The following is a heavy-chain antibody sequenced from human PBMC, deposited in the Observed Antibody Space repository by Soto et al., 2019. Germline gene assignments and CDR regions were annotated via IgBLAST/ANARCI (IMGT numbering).Heavy chain of an antibody. CDR3: ATGVGNPLYYYYGIDV. D-gene: IGHD1-26*01. Sequence: SETLSLTCTVSGVSVTSGSYYWNWIRQPPGKGLEWIAYIYYTGSTNYNPSLKSRVTISEDTSKNHFSLKLNSVTAADTAVYYCATGVGNPLYYYYGIDVWGQGTAVTVSS. J-gene: IGHJ6*02. CDR2: IYYTGST. CDR1: GVSVTSGSYY. V-gene: IGHV4-61*03.